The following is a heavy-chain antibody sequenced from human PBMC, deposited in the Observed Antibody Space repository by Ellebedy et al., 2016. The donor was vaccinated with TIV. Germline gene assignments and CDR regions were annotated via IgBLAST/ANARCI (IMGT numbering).Heavy chain of an antibody. D-gene: IGHD3-22*01. CDR1: GGSIGSGGYY. CDR3: ARGLYYFGSNAYFLN. Sequence: SETLSLTXTVSGGSIGSGGYYWNWIRQHPGKGLEWIGHIYYSGSTYYNPSLRSRVTISVGTSKNQFSLKLRSVTAADTAMYYCARGLYYFGSNAYFLNWGQGIPVTVSS. J-gene: IGHJ4*02. V-gene: IGHV4-31*03. CDR2: IYYSGST.